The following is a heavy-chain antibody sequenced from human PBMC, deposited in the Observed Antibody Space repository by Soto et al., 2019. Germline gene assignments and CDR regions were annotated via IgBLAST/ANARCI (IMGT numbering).Heavy chain of an antibody. Sequence: GESLKISCKGSGYNFNSYWIDWVRQTPGKGLEWMGIIYPGDSNIKYSPSFQGQVTISADRSISTTYLQWSSLKASDTAIYYCARHLGSPGYYYGMDVWGQGTTVTVS. CDR1: GYNFNSYW. D-gene: IGHD6-13*01. CDR3: ARHLGSPGYYYGMDV. CDR2: IYPGDSNI. V-gene: IGHV5-51*01. J-gene: IGHJ6*02.